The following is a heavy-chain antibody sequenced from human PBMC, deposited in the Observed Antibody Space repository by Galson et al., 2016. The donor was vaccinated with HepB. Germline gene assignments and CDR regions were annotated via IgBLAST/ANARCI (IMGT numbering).Heavy chain of an antibody. V-gene: IGHV1-18*04. D-gene: IGHD2-15*01. CDR3: ARESLYCSGGNCYSPLGDY. CDR1: GYTFINYG. Sequence: SVKVSCKASGYTFINYGISWERQAPGQGLEWMGWISVDIGNTNYAQKLQDRVTMTTDTSTSTAYMELRSLRFDDTAVYYCARESLYCSGGNCYSPLGDYWGQGTLVTVSS. J-gene: IGHJ4*02. CDR2: ISVDIGNT.